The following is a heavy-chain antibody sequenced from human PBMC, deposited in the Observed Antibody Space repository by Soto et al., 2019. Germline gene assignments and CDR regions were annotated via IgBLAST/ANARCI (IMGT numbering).Heavy chain of an antibody. CDR2: IYYSGST. CDR3: ARGQALGYCSSTSCYEGVSWFDP. V-gene: IGHV4-59*01. Sequence: PSETLSLTCTVSGGSISSYYGSWIRQPPGKGLEWIGYIYYSGSTNYNPSLKSRVTISVDTSKNQFSLKLSSVTAADTAVYYCARGQALGYCSSTSCYEGVSWFDPWGQGTLVTVSS. CDR1: GGSISSYY. J-gene: IGHJ5*02. D-gene: IGHD2-2*03.